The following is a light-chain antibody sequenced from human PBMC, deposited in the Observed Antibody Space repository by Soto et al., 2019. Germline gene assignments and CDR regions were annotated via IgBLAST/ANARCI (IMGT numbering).Light chain of an antibody. CDR2: DAS. CDR3: LQYNSC. J-gene: IGKJ3*01. Sequence: THMTQSPSILSASIGDRVTITCRASHNINNWLAWYQLKPGRAPNLLIYDASTLGSGVPSRFSGYRSGTEFTLIINSLQSDDFATYYCLQYNSCFGPGTKVDLK. V-gene: IGKV1-5*01. CDR1: HNINNW.